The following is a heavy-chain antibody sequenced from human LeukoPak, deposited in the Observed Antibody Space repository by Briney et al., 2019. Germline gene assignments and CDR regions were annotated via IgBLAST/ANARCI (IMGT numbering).Heavy chain of an antibody. CDR1: GYTFTSYG. D-gene: IGHD5-18*01. V-gene: IGHV1-18*01. Sequence: GASVKVSCKASGYTFTSYGISWVRQAPGQGLEWMGWIGAYNGNTNYAQKLQGRVTMTTDTSTSTAYMELRSLRSDDTAVYYCATAPMDTAMVHNDFDYWGQGTLVTVSS. CDR2: IGAYNGNT. J-gene: IGHJ4*02. CDR3: ATAPMDTAMVHNDFDY.